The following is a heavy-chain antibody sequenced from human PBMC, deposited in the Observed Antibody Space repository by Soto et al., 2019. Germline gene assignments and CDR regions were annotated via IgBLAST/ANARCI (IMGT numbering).Heavy chain of an antibody. D-gene: IGHD2-2*01. CDR2: IKQDGSEK. V-gene: IGHV3-7*01. Sequence: PGGSLRLSCAASGFTFSSYWMSWVRQAPGKGLEWVANIKQDGSEKYYVDSVKGRFTISRDNAKNSLYLQMNSLRAEDTGVFYCARDPNIVLVPAALRSYYYYYGMDVWGQGTTVTVSS. CDR1: GFTFSSYW. CDR3: ARDPNIVLVPAALRSYYYYYGMDV. J-gene: IGHJ6*02.